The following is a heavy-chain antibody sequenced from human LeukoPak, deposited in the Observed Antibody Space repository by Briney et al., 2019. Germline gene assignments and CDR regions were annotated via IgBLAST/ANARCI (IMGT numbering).Heavy chain of an antibody. CDR3: ARGTKDFDY. D-gene: IGHD1-7*01. V-gene: IGHV3-21*01. Sequence: PGGSLRLSCAASGLAFSSYSMNWVRQAPGKGLEWVSSISSSSSYIYYADSVKGRFTISRDNAKNSLYLQMNSLRAEDTAVYYCARGTKDFDYWGQGTLVTVSS. CDR2: ISSSSSYI. CDR1: GLAFSSYS. J-gene: IGHJ4*02.